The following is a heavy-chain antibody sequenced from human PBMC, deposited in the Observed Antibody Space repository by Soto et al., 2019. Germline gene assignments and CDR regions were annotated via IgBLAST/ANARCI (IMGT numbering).Heavy chain of an antibody. CDR3: AKGTRSLDDYDFWSGYQNYYYYYMDV. CDR2: ISGSGGST. V-gene: IGHV3-23*01. J-gene: IGHJ6*03. D-gene: IGHD3-3*01. Sequence: GGSLRLSCAASGFTFSSYAMSWVRQAPGKGLEWVSAISGSGGSTYYADSVKGRFTISRDNSKNTLYLQMNSLRAEDTAVYYCAKGTRSLDDYDFWSGYQNYYYYYMDVWGKGTTVTVSS. CDR1: GFTFSSYA.